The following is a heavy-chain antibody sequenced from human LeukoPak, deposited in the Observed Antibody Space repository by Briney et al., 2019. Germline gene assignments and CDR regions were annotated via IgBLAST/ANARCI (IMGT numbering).Heavy chain of an antibody. J-gene: IGHJ4*02. D-gene: IGHD1-26*01. Sequence: GASVKVSCKASGGTFSSYAISWVRQAPGQGLEWMGGIIPIFGTANYAQKFQGRVTMTRDMSTSTVYMELSSLRSEDTAVYYCASLPVGATRSSDWVDYWGQGTLVTVSS. CDR1: GGTFSSYA. CDR3: ASLPVGATRSSDWVDY. CDR2: IIPIFGTA. V-gene: IGHV1-69*05.